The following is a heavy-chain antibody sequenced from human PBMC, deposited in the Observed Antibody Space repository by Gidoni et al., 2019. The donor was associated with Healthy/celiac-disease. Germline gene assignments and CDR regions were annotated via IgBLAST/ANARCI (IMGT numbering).Heavy chain of an antibody. Sequence: QITLKESGTTLVKPPPTLTLTCTFSGFSLSTSGVGVGWIRQPQGKALEWLALIYWDDDKRYSPSLKSRLTITKDTSKNQVVLTMTNMDPVDTATYYCAHRRGIAVFDPWGQGTLVTVSS. J-gene: IGHJ5*02. CDR3: AHRRGIAVFDP. D-gene: IGHD6-19*01. V-gene: IGHV2-5*02. CDR1: GFSLSTSGVG. CDR2: IYWDDDK.